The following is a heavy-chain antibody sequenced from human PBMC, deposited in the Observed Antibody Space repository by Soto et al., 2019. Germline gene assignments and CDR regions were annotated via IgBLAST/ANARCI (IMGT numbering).Heavy chain of an antibody. J-gene: IGHJ1*01. CDR2: IYYSGST. CDR1: GGSISSGGSY. CDR3: ARDSPLYCSGGSCYSYFQH. Sequence: NPSETLSLTCTVSGGSISSGGSYWSWIRQHPGKGLERIGYIYYSGSTYYNPALKSRGTRSVDTSKNQFSLKLSSVTAADTAVYYCARDSPLYCSGGSCYSYFQHWGQGTLVTFSS. V-gene: IGHV4-31*03. D-gene: IGHD2-15*01.